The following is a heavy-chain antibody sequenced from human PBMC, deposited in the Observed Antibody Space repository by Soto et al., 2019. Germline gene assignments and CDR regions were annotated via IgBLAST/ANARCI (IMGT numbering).Heavy chain of an antibody. CDR1: GFTFSGIA. Sequence: GGSLRLSCAASGFTFSGIALHGFRQAPGKGLEWVAVIWYDGSIKYYADSVKGRFTISRDNSKNTLYLQMNSLRAEDTVVYYCARAKYGYYYYGMDVWGQGTTVNVSS. CDR3: ARAKYGYYYYGMDV. J-gene: IGHJ6*02. D-gene: IGHD2-8*01. V-gene: IGHV3-33*01. CDR2: IWYDGSIK.